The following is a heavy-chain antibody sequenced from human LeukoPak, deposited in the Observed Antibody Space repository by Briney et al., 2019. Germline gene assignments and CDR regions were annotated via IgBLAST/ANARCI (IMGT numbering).Heavy chain of an antibody. CDR3: ARHYSSSGSLRY. V-gene: IGHV4-59*08. D-gene: IGHD6-19*01. J-gene: IGHJ4*02. CDR2: IYNSGST. CDR1: GGSLSSYY. Sequence: PSETLSLTCTVSGGSLSSYYWGWIRQPPGKGLEWIGYIYNSGSTKYNPSLKSRVSMSVDTSKNQFSLRVTSVTAADTAIYYCARHYSSSGSLRYWGQGALVTVSS.